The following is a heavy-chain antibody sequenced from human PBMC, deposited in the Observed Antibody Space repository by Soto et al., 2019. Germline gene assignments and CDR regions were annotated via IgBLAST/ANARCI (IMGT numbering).Heavy chain of an antibody. J-gene: IGHJ4*02. D-gene: IGHD1-26*01. CDR3: AKDNGEGAHDY. Sequence: EVQLVESGGVVVQPGGSLRLSCAASGFTFDDYTMHWVRQAPGKGLEWVSLISWDGGSTYYADSVKGRFTISGYKSKNSLYLQMNSLRTEDTALYYCAKDNGEGAHDYWGQGNLVTVSS. CDR1: GFTFDDYT. CDR2: ISWDGGST. V-gene: IGHV3-43*01.